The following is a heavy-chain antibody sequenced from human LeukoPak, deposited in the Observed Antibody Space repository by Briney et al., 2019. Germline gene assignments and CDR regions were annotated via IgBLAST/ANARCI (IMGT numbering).Heavy chain of an antibody. CDR3: AKDMYPSHIVVVPAGSFPGY. D-gene: IGHD2-2*01. V-gene: IGHV3-43D*03. J-gene: IGHJ4*02. CDR1: GLTFDDYA. Sequence: GGSLRLSCAASGLTFDDYAMHWVRQAPGKGLEWVSFISWDGYSTYYADSVKGRFTISRDNSKNSLYLQMNSLRTEDTALYYCAKDMYPSHIVVVPAGSFPGYWGQGTLVTVSS. CDR2: ISWDGYST.